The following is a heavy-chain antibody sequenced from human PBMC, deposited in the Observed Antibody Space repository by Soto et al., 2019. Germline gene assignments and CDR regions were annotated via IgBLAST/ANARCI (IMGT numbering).Heavy chain of an antibody. CDR2: IYYSGST. CDR1: GGSISSYY. V-gene: IGHV4-59*01. D-gene: IGHD2-15*01. Sequence: SETLSLTCTVSGGSISSYYWSWIRQPPGKGLEWIGYIYYSGSTNYNPSLKSRVTISVDTSKNQFSLKLSSVTAADTAVYYCARVGYCSGGSCYSGSSDYWGQGTLVTVSS. CDR3: ARVGYCSGGSCYSGSSDY. J-gene: IGHJ4*02.